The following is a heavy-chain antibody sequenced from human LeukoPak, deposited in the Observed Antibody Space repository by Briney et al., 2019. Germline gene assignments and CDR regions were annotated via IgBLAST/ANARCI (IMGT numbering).Heavy chain of an antibody. D-gene: IGHD4-11*01. CDR1: GSRFTSYW. J-gene: IGHJ5*02. CDR3: ARHAATVTGNWFDP. V-gene: IGHV5-51*01. Sequence: GESLKISFKGSGSRFTSYWIGWVRQMPGKGLEWMGIIYPGDSDTRYSPSFQGQVSISADKSISTAYLQWSSLKASDTAMYYCARHAATVTGNWFDPWGQGTLVTVSS. CDR2: IYPGDSDT.